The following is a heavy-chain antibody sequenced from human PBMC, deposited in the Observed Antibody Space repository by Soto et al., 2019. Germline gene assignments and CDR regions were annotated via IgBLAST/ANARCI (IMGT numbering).Heavy chain of an antibody. V-gene: IGHV3-74*01. CDR3: ARDPDSSGWPYYFDY. CDR2: INSDGSST. Sequence: PGGSLRLSCAASVFTFSSYWMHWVRQAPGKGLVWVSRINSDGSSTSYADSVKGRFTISRDNAKNTLYLQMNSLRAEDTAVYYCARDPDSSGWPYYFDYWGQGTLVTVSS. CDR1: VFTFSSYW. D-gene: IGHD6-19*01. J-gene: IGHJ4*02.